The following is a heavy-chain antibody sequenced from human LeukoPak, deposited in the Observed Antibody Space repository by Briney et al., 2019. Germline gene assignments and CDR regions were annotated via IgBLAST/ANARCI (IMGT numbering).Heavy chain of an antibody. J-gene: IGHJ6*03. V-gene: IGHV1-69*05. CDR1: GGTFSSYA. CDR3: ARVGLPSYYMDV. Sequence: SVKVSCKASGGTFSSYAISWVRQAPGQGLEWMGGIIPIFGTANYAQRFQGRVTITTDESTSTAYMELSSLRSEDTAVYYCARVGLPSYYMDVWGKGTTVTVSS. CDR2: IIPIFGTA. D-gene: IGHD1-7*01.